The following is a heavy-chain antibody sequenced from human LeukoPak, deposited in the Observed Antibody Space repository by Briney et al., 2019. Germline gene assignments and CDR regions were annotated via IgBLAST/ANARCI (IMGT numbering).Heavy chain of an antibody. D-gene: IGHD5-12*01. CDR3: ARALSVIVATTFFDY. CDR2: INPNSGGT. Sequence: ASVKVSCKASGYTFTGYYMHWVRQAPGQGLEWMGWINPNSGGTNYAQKFQGRVAMTRDTSISTAYMELSRLRSDDTAVYYCARALSVIVATTFFDYWGQGTLVTVSS. J-gene: IGHJ4*02. V-gene: IGHV1-2*02. CDR1: GYTFTGYY.